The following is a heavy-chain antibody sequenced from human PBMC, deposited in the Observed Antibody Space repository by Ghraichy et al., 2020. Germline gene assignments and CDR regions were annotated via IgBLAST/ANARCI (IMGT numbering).Heavy chain of an antibody. CDR2: INSDGSTM. Sequence: GGSLRLSCAASGFTFSSYEMNWVRQAPGKGLEWVSYINSDGSTMYYADSVKGRFTISRDNAKNSLYVQMNSLRAEDTAIYYCARGQREGQLRSPSFDYWGQGTLVTVSS. J-gene: IGHJ4*02. CDR3: ARGQREGQLRSPSFDY. D-gene: IGHD4-17*01. V-gene: IGHV3-48*03. CDR1: GFTFSSYE.